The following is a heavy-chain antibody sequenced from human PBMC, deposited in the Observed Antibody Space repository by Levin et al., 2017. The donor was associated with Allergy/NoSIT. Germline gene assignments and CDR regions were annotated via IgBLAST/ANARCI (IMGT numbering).Heavy chain of an antibody. CDR2: IYYSGST. CDR3: ARGSIAFYGLDV. Sequence: SETLSLTCTVSGGSVSSGSYYWSWIRQPPGKGLEWIGYIYYSGSTNYNPSLKSRVTISIDTSKNQFSLKLSSVTAADTAVYYCARGSIAFYGLDVWGQGTTVTVSS. J-gene: IGHJ6*02. CDR1: GGSVSSGSYY. D-gene: IGHD6-6*01. V-gene: IGHV4-61*01.